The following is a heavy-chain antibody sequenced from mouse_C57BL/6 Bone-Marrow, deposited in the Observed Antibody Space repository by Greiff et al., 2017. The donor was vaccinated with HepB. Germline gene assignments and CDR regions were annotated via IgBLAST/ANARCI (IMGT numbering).Heavy chain of an antibody. CDR2: IWGVGST. V-gene: IGHV2-6*01. CDR1: GFSLTSYG. CDR3: ASNYGDAMDY. D-gene: IGHD1-1*01. Sequence: VQGVESGPGLVAPSQSLSITCTVSGFSLTSYGVDWVRQSPGKGLEWLGVIWGVGSTNYNSALKTRLSISKDNSKSQVFLKMNSLHTDDTAMYYCASNYGDAMDYWGQGTSVTVSS. J-gene: IGHJ4*01.